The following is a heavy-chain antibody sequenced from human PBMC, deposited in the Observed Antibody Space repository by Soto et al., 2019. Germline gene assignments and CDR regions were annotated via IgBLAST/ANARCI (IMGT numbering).Heavy chain of an antibody. J-gene: IGHJ5*02. CDR1: GGSINSCAYY. CDR2: ISYRGTT. D-gene: IGHD1-1*01. V-gene: IGHV4-31*03. CDR3: ARMSATGTRWFDP. Sequence: SETLSLTCTVSGGSINSCAYYWSWFRHHPGKGLDWIGAISYRGTTYYNPSLQSRITMSVDTSKTQLSLKLSSVTAADTAVYYCARMSATGTRWFDPWGPGTLVTVSS.